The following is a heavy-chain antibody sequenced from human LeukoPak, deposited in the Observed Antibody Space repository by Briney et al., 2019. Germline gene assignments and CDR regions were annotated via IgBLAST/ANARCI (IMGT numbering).Heavy chain of an antibody. D-gene: IGHD2-8*01. CDR2: INHNGNVN. CDR1: GFTFSSYW. Sequence: SGGSLRLSCAASGFTFSSYWMNWARQAPGKGLEWVASINHNGNVNYYVDSVKGRFTISRDNAKNSLYLQMSNLRVEDTAVYYCARDEMDGMDVWGQGTTVTVSS. CDR3: ARDEMDGMDV. V-gene: IGHV3-7*01. J-gene: IGHJ6*02.